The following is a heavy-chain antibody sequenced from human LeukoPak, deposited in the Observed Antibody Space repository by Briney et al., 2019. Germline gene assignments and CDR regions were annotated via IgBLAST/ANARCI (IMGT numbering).Heavy chain of an antibody. Sequence: GGSLRLSCAASGFTFSSYAMHWVRQAPGKGLEWVAVISYDGNNKYYADSVKGRFTISRDNSKNTLYLQMNSLRAEDTAVYYCAKDYNYGYGYYFDYWGQGTLVTVSS. CDR3: AKDYNYGYGYYFDY. CDR1: GFTFSSYA. CDR2: ISYDGNNK. V-gene: IGHV3-30-3*01. J-gene: IGHJ4*02. D-gene: IGHD3-10*01.